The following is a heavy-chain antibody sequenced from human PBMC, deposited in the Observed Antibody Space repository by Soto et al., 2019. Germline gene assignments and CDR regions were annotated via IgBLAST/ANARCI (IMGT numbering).Heavy chain of an antibody. CDR2: IYYSGST. CDR3: ARHFPFVAAAGIDY. J-gene: IGHJ4*02. CDR1: GGSISSSSYY. V-gene: IGHV4-39*01. D-gene: IGHD6-13*01. Sequence: PSETLSLTCTVSGGSISSSSYYWGWIRQPPGKGLEWIGSIYYSGSTYYNPSLKSRVTISVDTSKNQFSLKLSSVTAADTAVYYCARHFPFVAAAGIDYWGQGTLVTVSS.